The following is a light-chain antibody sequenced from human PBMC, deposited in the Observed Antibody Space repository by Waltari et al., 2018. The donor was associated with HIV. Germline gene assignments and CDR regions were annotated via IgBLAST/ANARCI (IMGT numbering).Light chain of an antibody. Sequence: QSALTQPASLSGSPGQSITISCTGTSGDAGGYNFVSWYQQHPGQAPKLLIYDVSKRLSGFSNRFSGSKSGNTASLTISGLQAEDEADYYCGSYAGSTTFVIFGGGTKLTVL. CDR1: SGDAGGYNF. CDR3: GSYAGSTTFVI. V-gene: IGLV2-14*03. CDR2: DVS. J-gene: IGLJ2*01.